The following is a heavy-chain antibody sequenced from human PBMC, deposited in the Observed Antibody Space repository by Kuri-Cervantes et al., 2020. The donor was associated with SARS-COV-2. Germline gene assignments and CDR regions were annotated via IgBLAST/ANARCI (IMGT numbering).Heavy chain of an antibody. CDR1: GYSISSGYY. D-gene: IGHD3-3*01. J-gene: IGHJ3*02. V-gene: IGHV4-38-2*01. CDR2: IYHSGST. CDR3: ARSSGVVTGDAFDI. Sequence: SETLSLTCAVSGYSISSGYYWGWIRQPPGKGLEWIGSIYHSGSTYYNPSLKSRVTISVDTSKNQFSLKLSSVTAADTAVYYCARSSGVVTGDAFDIWDQGTMVTVSS.